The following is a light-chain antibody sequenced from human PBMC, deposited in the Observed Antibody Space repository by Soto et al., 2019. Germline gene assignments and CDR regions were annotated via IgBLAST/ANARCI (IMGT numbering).Light chain of an antibody. CDR3: QQYGSSPPAT. J-gene: IGKJ3*01. CDR2: GAS. Sequence: EIVLTQSPGTLSLSPGERATLSCRASQSVSSSYLDWYQQKPGQAPRLLIYGASSRATGIPDRFSGSGSGTDFTLTIIRLEPEDFAVYYCQQYGSSPPATFGPGTKVDIK. CDR1: QSVSSSY. V-gene: IGKV3-20*01.